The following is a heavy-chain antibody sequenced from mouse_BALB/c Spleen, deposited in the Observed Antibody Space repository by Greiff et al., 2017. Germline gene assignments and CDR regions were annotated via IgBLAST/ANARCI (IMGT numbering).Heavy chain of an antibody. CDR1: GFSLTSYG. J-gene: IGHJ3*01. V-gene: IGHV2-2*02. Sequence: VQRVESGPGLVQPSQSLSITCTVSGFSLTSYGVHWVRQSPGKGLEWLGVIWSGGSTDYNAAFISRLSISKDNSKSQVFFKMNSLQANDTAIYYCARNSNRYDVFAYWGQGTLVTVSA. CDR3: ARNSNRYDVFAY. D-gene: IGHD2-14*01. CDR2: IWSGGST.